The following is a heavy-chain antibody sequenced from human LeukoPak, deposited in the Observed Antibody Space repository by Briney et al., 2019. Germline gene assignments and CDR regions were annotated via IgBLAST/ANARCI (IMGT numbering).Heavy chain of an antibody. CDR3: ARENIAYYYYGMDV. V-gene: IGHV4-31*03. CDR1: GDSISSGGYY. J-gene: IGHJ6*02. Sequence: SETLSLTCTVSGDSISSGGYYWSWIRQHPGKGLEWIGYIYYSGSTNYNPSLKSRVTIPVDTSKNQFSLKLSSVTAADTAVYYCARENIAYYYYGMDVWGQGTTVTVSS. D-gene: IGHD2-15*01. CDR2: IYYSGST.